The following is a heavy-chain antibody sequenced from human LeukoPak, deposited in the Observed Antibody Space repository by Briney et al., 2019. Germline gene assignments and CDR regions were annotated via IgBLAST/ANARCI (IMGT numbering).Heavy chain of an antibody. CDR1: EFSVGSNY. Sequence: GGSLRLSCAASEFSVGSNYMTWVRQAPGKGLEWVSLIYSGGSTYYADSVKGRFTISRDNAKNSLYLQMNSLRAEDTALYYCARDHLTVTTTLTAFDYWGQGTLVTVSS. CDR2: IYSGGST. J-gene: IGHJ4*02. D-gene: IGHD4-17*01. V-gene: IGHV3-66*01. CDR3: ARDHLTVTTTLTAFDY.